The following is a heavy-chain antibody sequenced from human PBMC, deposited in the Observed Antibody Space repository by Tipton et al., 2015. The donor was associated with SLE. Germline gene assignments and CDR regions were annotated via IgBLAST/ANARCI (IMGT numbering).Heavy chain of an antibody. V-gene: IGHV4-30-2*01. J-gene: IGHJ4*02. CDR2: IYHSGST. Sequence: TLSLTCAVSGGSISSGGYSWSWIRQPPGKGLEWIGYIYHSGSTYYNPSLKSRVTISVDRSKNQFSLKLSPVTAADTAVYYCVGGSGSYPYWGQGTLVTVSS. D-gene: IGHD3-10*01. CDR3: VGGSGSYPY. CDR1: GGSISSGGYS.